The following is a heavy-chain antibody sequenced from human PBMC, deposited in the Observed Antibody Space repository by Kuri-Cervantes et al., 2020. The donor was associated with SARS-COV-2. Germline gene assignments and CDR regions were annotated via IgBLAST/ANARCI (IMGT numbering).Heavy chain of an antibody. CDR1: GSTVSNTY. CDR3: AKETFGVLDV. D-gene: IGHD3-3*01. V-gene: IGHV3-53*01. J-gene: IGHJ6*04. CDR2: LYAAGTT. Sequence: GESLKISCAASGSTVSNTYMTWVRQAPGKGLDCLAILYAAGTTFYAGSVKGRFTISRDNSKNTVFMQMNSLRAEDTAVYYCAKETFGVLDVWGKGTTVTVSS.